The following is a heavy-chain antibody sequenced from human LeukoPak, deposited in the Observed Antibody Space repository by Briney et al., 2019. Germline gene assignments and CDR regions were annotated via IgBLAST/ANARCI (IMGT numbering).Heavy chain of an antibody. D-gene: IGHD2-21*02. Sequence: PGGSLRLSCAASGFTFSSHWMNWVRQAPGKGLEWVANIKQDGSEKYYVDSVKGRFTISRDNARNSLFLQMSNLRAEDTAVYYCTRGDGYWGQGTLVTVSS. J-gene: IGHJ4*02. V-gene: IGHV3-7*01. CDR1: GFTFSSHW. CDR3: TRGDGY. CDR2: IKQDGSEK.